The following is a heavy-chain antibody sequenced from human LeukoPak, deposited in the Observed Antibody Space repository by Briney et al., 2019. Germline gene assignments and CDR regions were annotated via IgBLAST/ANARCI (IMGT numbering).Heavy chain of an antibody. D-gene: IGHD4-17*01. V-gene: IGHV3-23*01. Sequence: GGSLRLSCAASGFTFSNYAVSWVRQAPRKGLEWVSTVGGRSSGTYYADSVKGRFTISRDSSENTFYLQMNSLRVEDTAVYYCATHMTTVTTPFDYWGQGTLVTVSS. CDR2: VGGRSSGT. J-gene: IGHJ4*02. CDR1: GFTFSNYA. CDR3: ATHMTTVTTPFDY.